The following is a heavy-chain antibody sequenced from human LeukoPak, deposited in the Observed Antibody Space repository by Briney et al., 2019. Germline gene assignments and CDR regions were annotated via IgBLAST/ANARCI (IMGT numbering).Heavy chain of an antibody. J-gene: IGHJ6*03. CDR1: GGSISSYY. V-gene: IGHV4-4*07. D-gene: IGHD6-13*01. CDR2: IYTSGST. Sequence: SETLSLTCTVSGGSISSYYWSWIRQPAGKGLEWIGRIYTSGSTNYNPSLKSRVTMSVDTSKNQFSLKLSSVTAADTAVYYCARVGSSSWYDSYYYYYMDVWGKGTTVTVSS. CDR3: ARVGSSSWYDSYYYYYMDV.